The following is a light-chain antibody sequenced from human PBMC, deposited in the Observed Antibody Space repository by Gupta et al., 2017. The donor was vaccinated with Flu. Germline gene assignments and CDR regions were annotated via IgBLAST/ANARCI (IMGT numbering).Light chain of an antibody. CDR2: KDT. CDR3: QSADNSGTYVL. J-gene: IGLJ2*01. V-gene: IGLV3-25*03. CDR1: TLSTLY. Sequence: SDELTQPPSLSVSPGQTATFTCSGDTLSTLYSYWSQQKPGQAPVLVIFKDTERTSGIPERFSGSNTETTVTLTISGVRAEDEAAYYCQSADNSGTYVLFGSGTKLTV.